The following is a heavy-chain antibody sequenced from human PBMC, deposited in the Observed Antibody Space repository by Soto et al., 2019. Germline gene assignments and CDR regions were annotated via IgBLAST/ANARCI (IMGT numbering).Heavy chain of an antibody. V-gene: IGHV3-33*01. CDR1: GFTFSSYG. Sequence: HVQLVESGGGVVQPGRSLRLSCAASGFTFSSYGMHWVRQAPGKGLEWVAVIWYDGSNKYYADSVKGRFTISRDNSKNTLYLQMNSLRAEGTAVYYCARALGVYCGGDCALDYWGQGTLVTVSS. CDR2: IWYDGSNK. D-gene: IGHD2-21*02. J-gene: IGHJ4*02. CDR3: ARALGVYCGGDCALDY.